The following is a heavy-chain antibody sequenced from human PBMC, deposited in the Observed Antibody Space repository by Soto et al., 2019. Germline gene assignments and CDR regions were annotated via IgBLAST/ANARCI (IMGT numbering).Heavy chain of an antibody. Sequence: PGGSLRLSCAASGFSFSVYYMDWVRQAPGKGLEWVGRIANELDSYTTEYAASVRGRFTISRDDSKNSLWLQVNNLKTEDTAVYYCSRCIELAGIWYYGGQGPLVTVPS. V-gene: IGHV3-72*01. CDR3: SRCIELAGIWYY. J-gene: IGHJ4*02. CDR1: GFSFSVYY. D-gene: IGHD6-13*01. CDR2: IANELDSYTT.